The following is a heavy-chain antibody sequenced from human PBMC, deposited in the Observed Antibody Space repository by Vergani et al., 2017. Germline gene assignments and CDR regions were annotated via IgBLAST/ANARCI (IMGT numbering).Heavy chain of an antibody. D-gene: IGHD4-23*01. CDR3: TREVPRGNSEYYYYYYMDV. J-gene: IGHJ6*03. Sequence: EVQLVESGGGLVQPGGSQKLSCAASGFTFSGSAMHWVRQASGKGLEWVGRIRSKANSYATAYAASVKGRFTISRDDSKNTAYLQMNSLKTEDTAVYYCTREVPRGNSEYYYYYYMDVWGKGTTVTVSS. CDR2: IRSKANSYAT. CDR1: GFTFSGSA. V-gene: IGHV3-73*02.